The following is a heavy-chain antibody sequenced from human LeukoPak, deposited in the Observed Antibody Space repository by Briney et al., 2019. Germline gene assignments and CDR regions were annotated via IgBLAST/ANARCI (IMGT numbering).Heavy chain of an antibody. CDR2: ITSGFTP. D-gene: IGHD2-15*01. V-gene: IGHV3-23*01. Sequence: PWGSLRLSCAASGLTFSDYAMSWFRQAPGKGLEWVSGITSGFTPHYADSVKGRFTISRDNSKNTFHLQLNSLRAEDTAVYYCAKDYSDSRVADVFFEYWGQGTLVTVSS. J-gene: IGHJ4*02. CDR3: AKDYSDSRVADVFFEY. CDR1: GLTFSDYA.